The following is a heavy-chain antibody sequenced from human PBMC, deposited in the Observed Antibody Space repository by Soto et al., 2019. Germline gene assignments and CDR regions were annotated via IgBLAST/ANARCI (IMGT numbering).Heavy chain of an antibody. J-gene: IGHJ3*02. CDR2: IYYSGIT. CDR3: ARDKGYCSGGSCYSFAAFDI. D-gene: IGHD2-15*01. CDR1: GGTIRSYY. Sequence: PSDTLSLTCTVSGGTIRSYYGSGIRQPTGKGLEWIGYIYYSGITNSNPSLKSRVTISVDTSKNQFSLKLSSVTAADTAVYYCARDKGYCSGGSCYSFAAFDIWGQGTMVTVSS. V-gene: IGHV4-59*01.